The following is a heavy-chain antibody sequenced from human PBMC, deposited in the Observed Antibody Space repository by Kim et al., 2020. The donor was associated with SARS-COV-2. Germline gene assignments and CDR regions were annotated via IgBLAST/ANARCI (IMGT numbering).Heavy chain of an antibody. CDR3: ARDFSWVATLKPYYFDY. V-gene: IGHV3-30*04. Sequence: GGSLRLSCAASGFTFSSYAMHWVRQAPGKGLEWVAVISYDGSNKYYADSVKGRFTISRDNSKNTLYLQMNSLRAEDTAVYYCARDFSWVATLKPYYFDYWGQGTLVTVSS. D-gene: IGHD5-12*01. CDR2: ISYDGSNK. CDR1: GFTFSSYA. J-gene: IGHJ4*02.